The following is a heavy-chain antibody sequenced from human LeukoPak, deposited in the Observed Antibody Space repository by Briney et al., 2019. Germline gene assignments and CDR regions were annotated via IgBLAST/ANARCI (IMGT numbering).Heavy chain of an antibody. CDR2: ISSSSSYI. CDR1: GFTFSSYS. V-gene: IGHV3-21*04. D-gene: IGHD6-13*01. Sequence: GGSLRLSCAASGFTFSSYSMNWVRLAPGKGLEWVSSISSSSSYIYYADSVKGRFTISRDNSKNTLYLQMNSLRAEDTAVYYCAKDRGVAAAGIVGAFDIWGQGTMVTVSS. CDR3: AKDRGVAAAGIVGAFDI. J-gene: IGHJ3*02.